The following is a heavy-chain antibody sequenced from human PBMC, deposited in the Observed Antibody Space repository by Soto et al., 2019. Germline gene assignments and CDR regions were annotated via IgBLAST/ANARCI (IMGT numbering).Heavy chain of an antibody. CDR1: GYTFANYA. Sequence: QVQLVQSGTEVKKPGASVKVSCEASGYTFANYAISWVRQAPGQGLEWLGWISAYTGDTRYSQKLQGRVTMTTDAPTNTAYMELRRLRPDDTAMYCCARLKEDGYNQAYWGQGTLVTVSS. CDR3: ARLKEDGYNQAY. D-gene: IGHD1-20*01. V-gene: IGHV1-18*01. J-gene: IGHJ4*02. CDR2: ISAYTGDT.